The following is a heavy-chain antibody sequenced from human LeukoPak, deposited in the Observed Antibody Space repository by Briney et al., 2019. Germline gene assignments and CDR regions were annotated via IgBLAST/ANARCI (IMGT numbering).Heavy chain of an antibody. V-gene: IGHV3-72*01. Sequence: PGGSLRLSCAASGFTFSDHYMDWVRQAPGKGLERVGRTKNKANSYTTQYAASVKGRFTISRDDSKNSLYLQMNSLKTEDTAVYYCARGSSGVTISSYGMDVWGKGTTVTVSS. CDR2: TKNKANSYTT. CDR3: ARGSSGVTISSYGMDV. J-gene: IGHJ6*04. CDR1: GFTFSDHY. D-gene: IGHD3-9*01.